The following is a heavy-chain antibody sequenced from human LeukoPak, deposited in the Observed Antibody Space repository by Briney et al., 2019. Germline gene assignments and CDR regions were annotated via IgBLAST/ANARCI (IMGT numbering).Heavy chain of an antibody. D-gene: IGHD4-17*01. Sequence: GGSLRLSCAASGFTFSSYGMHWFRQAPGKGLEWVAFIRYDGSNKYYADSVKGRFTISRDNSKNTLYLQMNSLRAEDTAVYYCAKDSTAGYYYYYMDVWGEGTTVPVSS. CDR3: AKDSTAGYYYYYMDV. CDR1: GFTFSSYG. V-gene: IGHV3-30*02. J-gene: IGHJ6*03. CDR2: IRYDGSNK.